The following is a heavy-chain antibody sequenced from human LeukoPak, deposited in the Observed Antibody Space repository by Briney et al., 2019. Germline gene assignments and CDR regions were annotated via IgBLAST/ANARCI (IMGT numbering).Heavy chain of an antibody. CDR1: GFTFSTYW. CDR3: ARDFTRPILY. Sequence: PGGSLRLSCAASGFTFSTYWMHWVRQAPGKGLVWVSRINSDGSSTNYADSVKGRFTISRDNAKNTLYLQLNSLSAEDTAVYCCARDFTRPILYWGRGTLVTVSS. D-gene: IGHD2-2*02. J-gene: IGHJ4*02. V-gene: IGHV3-74*01. CDR2: INSDGSST.